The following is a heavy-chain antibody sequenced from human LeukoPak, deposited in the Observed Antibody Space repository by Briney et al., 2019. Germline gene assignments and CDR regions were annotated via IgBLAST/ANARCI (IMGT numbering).Heavy chain of an antibody. CDR3: VKDDSYYYDSSGRDS. Sequence: GGSLRLSCSASGFTFSSYIMHWARQAPGKGLEYVSAITSNGDTTYYADSVKGRVTISRDNSKNTLYLQMSSLRAEDTTVYYCVKDDSYYYDSSGRDSWGQGTLVTVSS. V-gene: IGHV3-64D*09. D-gene: IGHD3-22*01. J-gene: IGHJ4*02. CDR1: GFTFSSYI. CDR2: ITSNGDTT.